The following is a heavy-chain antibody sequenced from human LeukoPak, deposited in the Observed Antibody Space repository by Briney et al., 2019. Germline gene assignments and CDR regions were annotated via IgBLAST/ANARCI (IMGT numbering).Heavy chain of an antibody. CDR3: ARDRAWNYFDY. J-gene: IGHJ4*02. CDR2: ISNDGSRK. Sequence: GRSLRLSCAPSGFTFSRHGMHWARQAPGKGLEWVAIISNDGSRKYYGHSVEGRFTISRDNSKNTLYLQMDSLRAENTAVYYCARDRAWNYFDYWGQGTLVTVSS. V-gene: IGHV3-30*03. CDR1: GFTFSRHG. D-gene: IGHD3-3*01.